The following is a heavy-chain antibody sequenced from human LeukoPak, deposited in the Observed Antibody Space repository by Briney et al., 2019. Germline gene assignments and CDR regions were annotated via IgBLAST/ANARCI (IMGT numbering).Heavy chain of an antibody. CDR2: ISGSGGST. CDR1: GFTFSSYA. J-gene: IGHJ4*02. CDR3: ASLHGGYHIDY. V-gene: IGHV3-23*01. Sequence: HSGGSLRLSCAASGFTFSSYAMSWVRQAPGKGLEWVSAISGSGGSTYYADSVKGRFTISRDNSKNTLYLQMNSLRAEDTAVYYCASLHGGYHIDYWGQGTLVTVSS. D-gene: IGHD5-12*01.